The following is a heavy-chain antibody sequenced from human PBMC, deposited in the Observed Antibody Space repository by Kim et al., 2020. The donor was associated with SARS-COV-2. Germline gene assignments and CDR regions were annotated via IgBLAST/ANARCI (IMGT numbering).Heavy chain of an antibody. J-gene: IGHJ3*02. CDR1: GYTLTELS. D-gene: IGHD3-22*01. CDR2: FDPEDGET. CDR3: ATGGPTMIVVVHGGAFDI. V-gene: IGHV1-24*01. Sequence: ASVKVSCKVSGYTLTELSMHWVRQAPGKGLEWMGGFDPEDGETIYAQKFQGRVTMTEDTSTDTAYMELSSLRSEDTAVYYCATGGPTMIVVVHGGAFDIWGQGTMVTVSS.